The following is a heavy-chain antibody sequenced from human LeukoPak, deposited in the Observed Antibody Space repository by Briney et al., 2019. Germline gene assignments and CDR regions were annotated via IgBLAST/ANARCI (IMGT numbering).Heavy chain of an antibody. CDR1: GFTFSSYG. V-gene: IGHV3-NL1*01. CDR2: IYSGGST. D-gene: IGHD1-26*01. J-gene: IGHJ4*02. CDR3: ASSHSTY. Sequence: PGGSLRLSCAASGFTFSSYGMHWVRQAPGKGLEWVSVIYSGGSTYYADSVKGRFTISRDNSKNTLYLQMNSLRAEDTAVYYCASSHSTYWGQGTLVTVSS.